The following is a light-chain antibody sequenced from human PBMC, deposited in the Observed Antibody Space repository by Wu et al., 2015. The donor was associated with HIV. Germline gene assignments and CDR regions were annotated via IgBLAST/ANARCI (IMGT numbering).Light chain of an antibody. CDR1: QSVSSN. CDR2: ATS. J-gene: IGKJ1*01. CDR3: HQYYTWPQT. V-gene: IGKV3-15*01. Sequence: EIMMTQSPATLSVSPGERATLSCRASQSVSSNLAWYQQKPGQAPRLLIYATSTRATAFPARFSGSGSGTEFTLIISSIQSGDFAVYYCHQYYTWPQTFGQGTKVEIE.